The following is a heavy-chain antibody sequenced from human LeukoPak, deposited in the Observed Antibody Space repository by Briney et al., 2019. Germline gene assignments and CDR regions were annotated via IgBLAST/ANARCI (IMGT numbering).Heavy chain of an antibody. V-gene: IGHV4-59*11. CDR3: ARVFRYFDTGYYFYYMDV. CDR2: IYYSGTT. D-gene: IGHD3-9*01. J-gene: IGHJ6*03. Sequence: SETLSLTCTVSGGSISSHYWSWIRQPPGKQLEWIGYIYYSGTTNYNPSLKSRVTISVDTSKNQFSLKLSSVTAADTAVYYCARVFRYFDTGYYFYYMDVWGKGTTVTVSS. CDR1: GGSISSHY.